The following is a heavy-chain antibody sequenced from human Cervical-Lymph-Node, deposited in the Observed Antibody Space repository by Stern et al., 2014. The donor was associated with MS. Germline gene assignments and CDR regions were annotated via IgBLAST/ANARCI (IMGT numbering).Heavy chain of an antibody. Sequence: VQLVESGGGVVQPGRSLRLSCAASGFTFSNYAMHWVRQAPGKGLEWGAVISDDGSIKLYADSVEGRFTISRDNSKNTLYLQMNSLRPEDTAVYYCAREKDPGGAFDYWGQGTLVTVSS. CDR1: GFTFSNYA. V-gene: IGHV3-30*04. CDR3: AREKDPGGAFDY. J-gene: IGHJ4*02. CDR2: ISDDGSIK. D-gene: IGHD2-15*01.